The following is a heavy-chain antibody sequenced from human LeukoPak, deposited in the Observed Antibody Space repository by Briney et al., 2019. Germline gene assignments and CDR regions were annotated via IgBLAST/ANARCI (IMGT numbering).Heavy chain of an antibody. J-gene: IGHJ2*01. Sequence: SETLSLTCTVSGGSISSSSYYWGWIRQPRGKGLEWIGSIYYSGSTYYNPSLKSRVTISVDTSKNQFSLKLSSVTAADTAVYYCARETDSSSWYRSPGDLWGRGTLVTVSS. D-gene: IGHD6-13*01. CDR3: ARETDSSSWYRSPGDL. CDR1: GGSISSSSYY. CDR2: IYYSGST. V-gene: IGHV4-39*07.